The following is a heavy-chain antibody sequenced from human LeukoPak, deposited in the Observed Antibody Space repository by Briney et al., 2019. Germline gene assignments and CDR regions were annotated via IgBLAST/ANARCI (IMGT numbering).Heavy chain of an antibody. CDR1: GYTFTSYD. V-gene: IGHV1-8*01. CDR2: MSPNSGVT. D-gene: IGHD7-27*01. CDR3: VRTPPNWGADY. Sequence: ASVKVSCKASGYTFTSYDINWVRQATGQGLEWMGWMSPNSGVTGYAQKFQGRVTMTRNTAISTAYMELSSLRSEDTAVYYCVRTPPNWGADYWGQGTLVTVSS. J-gene: IGHJ4*02.